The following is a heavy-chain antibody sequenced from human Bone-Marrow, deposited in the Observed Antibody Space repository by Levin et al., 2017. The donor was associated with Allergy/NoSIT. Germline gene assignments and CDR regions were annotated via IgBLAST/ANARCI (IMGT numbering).Heavy chain of an antibody. V-gene: IGHV3-23*01. D-gene: IGHD2-2*01. CDR3: AKDQFVVVPAASDAFDI. CDR1: GFTFSSYA. Sequence: GGSLRLSCAASGFTFSSYAMSWVRQAPGKGLEWVSAISGSGGSTYYADSVKGRFTISRDNSKNTLYLQMNSLRAEDTAVYYCAKDQFVVVPAASDAFDIWGQGTMVTVSS. CDR2: ISGSGGST. J-gene: IGHJ3*02.